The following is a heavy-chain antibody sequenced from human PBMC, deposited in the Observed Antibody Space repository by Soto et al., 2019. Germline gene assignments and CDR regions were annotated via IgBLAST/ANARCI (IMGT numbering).Heavy chain of an antibody. V-gene: IGHV4-39*01. Sequence: PSETLSLTCTVSGGSISSSSYYWGWIRQRPGKGLEWIGSIYYSGSTYYNPSLKSRVTISVDTSKNQLHLKLSSVTAADTDVYYCARSGGLYYGSGSFDYWGQGTLVTVSS. CDR2: IYYSGST. CDR3: ARSGGLYYGSGSFDY. D-gene: IGHD3-10*01. J-gene: IGHJ4*02. CDR1: GGSISSSSYY.